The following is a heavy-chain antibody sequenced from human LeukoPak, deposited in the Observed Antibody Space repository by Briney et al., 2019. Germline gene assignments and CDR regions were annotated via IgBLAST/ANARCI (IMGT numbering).Heavy chain of an antibody. CDR2: IIPIFGTA. D-gene: IGHD6-13*01. V-gene: IGHV1-69*05. J-gene: IGHJ5*02. CDR3: ARGIAAPNWFDP. CDR1: GGTFSSYA. Sequence: SVKVSCKASGGTFSSYAISWVRQAPGQGLEWMGGIIPIFGTANYAQKLQGRVTMTTDTSTSTAYMELRSLRSDDTAVYFCARGIAAPNWFDPWGQGTLVTVSS.